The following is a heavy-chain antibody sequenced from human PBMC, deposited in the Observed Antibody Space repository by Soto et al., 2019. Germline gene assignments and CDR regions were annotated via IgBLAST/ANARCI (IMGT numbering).Heavy chain of an antibody. CDR3: AKAYLEYTSSSGSFDI. V-gene: IGHV3-7*01. CDR1: GFTFSSYW. J-gene: IGHJ3*02. D-gene: IGHD6-6*01. CDR2: IKQDGSER. Sequence: GSLRLSCAASGFTFSSYWMNWVRQAPGKGLEWVANIKQDGSERYYVDSVKGRFTISRDNAKNSLYLQVNSLRAEDTAVYYCAKAYLEYTSSSGSFDIWGQGTMVTVSS.